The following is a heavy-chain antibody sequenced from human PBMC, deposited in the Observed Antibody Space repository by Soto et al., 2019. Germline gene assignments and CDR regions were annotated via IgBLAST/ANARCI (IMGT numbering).Heavy chain of an antibody. CDR3: ARDKARYDILTGYLSGFDY. Sequence: GGSLRLSCAASGFTVSSNYMSWVRQAPGKGLEWVSVIYSGGSTYYADSVKGRFTISRDNSKNTLYLQMNSLRAEDTAVYYCARDKARYDILTGYLSGFDYWGQGTLVTVSS. D-gene: IGHD3-9*01. CDR1: GFTVSSNY. J-gene: IGHJ4*02. V-gene: IGHV3-66*01. CDR2: IYSGGST.